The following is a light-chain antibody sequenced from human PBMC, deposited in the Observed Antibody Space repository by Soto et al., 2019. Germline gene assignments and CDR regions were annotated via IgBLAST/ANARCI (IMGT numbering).Light chain of an antibody. J-gene: IGKJ3*01. V-gene: IGKV1-12*01. CDR1: QGLSSW. Sequence: DNQMTQSPSTVSASVGERVTITCRASQGLSSWLAWYQQKSGKAPELLIFATSTLQSGGPSRFSGSGSGTEFTLTIRSLQPEDFASYFCQHAGVFGPGTKVDV. CDR3: QHAGV. CDR2: ATS.